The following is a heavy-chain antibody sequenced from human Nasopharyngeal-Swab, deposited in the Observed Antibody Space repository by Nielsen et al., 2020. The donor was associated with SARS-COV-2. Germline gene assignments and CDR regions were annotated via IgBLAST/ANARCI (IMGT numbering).Heavy chain of an antibody. CDR3: ARGDYRGTYYFDY. J-gene: IGHJ4*02. CDR2: IIPILGIT. Sequence: SVKVSCKASFSNYAISWVRQAPGQGLEWMGRIIPILGITNYAQKFHDRVTITADKSTSTAYMELSGLRSEDTAVYYCARGDYRGTYYFDYWGQGTLVTGSP. D-gene: IGHD1-26*01. CDR1: FSNYA. V-gene: IGHV1-69*04.